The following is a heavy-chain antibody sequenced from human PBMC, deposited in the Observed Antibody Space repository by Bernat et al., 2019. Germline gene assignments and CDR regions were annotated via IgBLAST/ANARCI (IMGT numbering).Heavy chain of an antibody. CDR2: IYSGGDT. V-gene: IGHV3-53*01. CDR3: ARGGGIWGYGMDV. D-gene: IGHD7-27*01. CDR1: GFTVSSNY. Sequence: EVQLVESGGGLIQPGGSLRLSCAASGFTVSSNYMSWVRQAPGKGLEWVLVIYSGGDTYYADSVKGRFTVSRDNSKNTLYLQLNSLRVDDTAVYYCARGGGIWGYGMDVRGQGTTVTVSS. J-gene: IGHJ6*02.